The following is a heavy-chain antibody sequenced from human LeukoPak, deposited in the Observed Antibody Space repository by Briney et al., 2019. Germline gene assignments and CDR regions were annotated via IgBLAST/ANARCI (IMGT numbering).Heavy chain of an antibody. V-gene: IGHV3-11*04. CDR3: ARADDSSSGYFDY. CDR1: GFTFSDYY. D-gene: IGHD6-6*01. J-gene: IGHJ4*02. Sequence: GGSLRLSCAASGFTFSDYYMSWICQAPGKGLEWVSYISSSGNSISYADSVKGRFTISRDNAKNSLYLQMNSLRAEDTAVYYCARADDSSSGYFDYWGQGTLVTVSS. CDR2: ISSSGNSI.